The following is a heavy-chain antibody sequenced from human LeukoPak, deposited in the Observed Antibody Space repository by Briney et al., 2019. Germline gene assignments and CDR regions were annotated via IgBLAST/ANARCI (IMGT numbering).Heavy chain of an antibody. Sequence: ASVQFSFKASGYPFTGYYMHWVRPAPGQGLEWMGWINPNSGGTNYAQKFQGRVTMTRDTSISTAYMELSRLRSDDTAVYYCAVANSVAVAGGALSYWGQGTLVTVSS. CDR3: AVANSVAVAGGALSY. D-gene: IGHD6-19*01. CDR2: INPNSGGT. CDR1: GYPFTGYY. V-gene: IGHV1-2*02. J-gene: IGHJ4*02.